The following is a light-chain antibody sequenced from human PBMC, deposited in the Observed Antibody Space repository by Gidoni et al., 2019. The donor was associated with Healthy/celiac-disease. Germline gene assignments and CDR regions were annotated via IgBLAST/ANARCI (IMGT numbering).Light chain of an antibody. CDR3: QQYNSYPLA. J-gene: IGKJ1*01. CDR1: QSISSW. CDR2: KAS. V-gene: IGKV1-5*03. Sequence: DIQMTQSTSTLSASVGDRVTSTCRASQSISSWLAWYQQKPGKAPKLLIYKASSLESGVPSRFSGSGSGTEFTLTISSLQPDDFATYYCQQYNSYPLAFGQGTKVEIK.